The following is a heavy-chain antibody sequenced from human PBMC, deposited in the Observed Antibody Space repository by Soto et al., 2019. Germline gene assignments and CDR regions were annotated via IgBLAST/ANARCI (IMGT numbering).Heavy chain of an antibody. CDR1: GGSISSGDYY. J-gene: IGHJ6*02. Sequence: SETLSLTXTVSGGSISSGDYYWSWIRQPPGKGLEWIGYIYYSGSTYYNPSLKSRVTISVDTSKNQFSLKLSSVTAADTAVYYCAREGYYDSSGYYGMDVWGQGTTVTVSS. D-gene: IGHD3-22*01. CDR3: AREGYYDSSGYYGMDV. CDR2: IYYSGST. V-gene: IGHV4-30-4*01.